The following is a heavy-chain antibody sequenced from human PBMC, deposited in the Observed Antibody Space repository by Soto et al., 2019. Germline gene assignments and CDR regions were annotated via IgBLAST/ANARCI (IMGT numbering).Heavy chain of an antibody. CDR1: GGSITTAGHS. CDR2: VYHTGNA. V-gene: IGHV4-30-2*01. CDR3: ACRPFYYYGLDV. J-gene: IGHJ6*02. Sequence: SETLSLTCTVSGGSITTAGHSWSWIRQPPGKALEWIGYVYHTGNAYPKPSLKSRVTISLDRSKNQFSLKMTSVTAADTALYYCACRPFYYYGLDVWGQGTTVTVSS. D-gene: IGHD2-15*01.